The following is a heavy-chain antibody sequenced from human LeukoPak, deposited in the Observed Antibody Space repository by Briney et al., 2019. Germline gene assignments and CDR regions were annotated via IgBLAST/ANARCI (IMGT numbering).Heavy chain of an antibody. Sequence: GGSLRLSCAASGLTSSSYWMSWVRQAPGQGLEWVANIKQDGSEKYYVDSVKGRFTISRDNAKNSLYLQMNSLRAEDTAVYYGARLRYYGMDVWGQGTTVTVSS. CDR2: IKQDGSEK. V-gene: IGHV3-7*01. CDR1: GLTSSSYW. J-gene: IGHJ6*02. CDR3: ARLRYYGMDV.